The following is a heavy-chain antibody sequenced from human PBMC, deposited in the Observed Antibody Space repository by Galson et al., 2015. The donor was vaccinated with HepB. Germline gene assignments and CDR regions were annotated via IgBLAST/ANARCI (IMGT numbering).Heavy chain of an antibody. CDR3: AKLTSYGPYFDY. J-gene: IGHJ4*02. V-gene: IGHV3-23*01. CDR2: ISGSGGST. D-gene: IGHD5-18*01. CDR1: GFTFSSYA. Sequence: SLRLSCAASGFTFSSYAMSWVRQAPGKGLEWVSAISGSGGSTYYADSVKGRFTISRDNSKNTLYLQMNSLRAEDTAVYYCAKLTSYGPYFDYWGQGTLVTVSS.